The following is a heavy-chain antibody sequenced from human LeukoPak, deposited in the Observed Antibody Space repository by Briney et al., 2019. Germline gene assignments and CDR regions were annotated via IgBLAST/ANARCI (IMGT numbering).Heavy chain of an antibody. V-gene: IGHV4-4*02. J-gene: IGHJ2*01. CDR1: GGSISISKSNW. CDR2: MYDSGST. CDR3: ARDLHGGNSFTSDWYFDL. D-gene: IGHD4-23*01. Sequence: SGTLSLTCAVSGGSISISKSNWWSWVRQPPGKGLEWIGEMYDSGSTKYNPSLKSRVTISVDKSKNQFSLKLSSVTAADTAVYYCARDLHGGNSFTSDWYFDLWGRGTLVTVSS.